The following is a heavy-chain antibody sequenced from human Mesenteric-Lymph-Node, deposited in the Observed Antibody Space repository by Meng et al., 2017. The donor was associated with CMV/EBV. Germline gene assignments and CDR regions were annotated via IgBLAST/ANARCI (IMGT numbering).Heavy chain of an antibody. CDR1: GFNFDRYV. J-gene: IGHJ4*02. Sequence: SGFNFDRYVMTWVRQAPGKGLEWVSVIYGPGRDTKYVDSVKGRFTISRDYSRLYLQMDNLRVEDTAIYYCARYYDFLGDSSNMYFFDYWGQGTLVTVSS. CDR2: IYGPGRDT. CDR3: ARYYDFLGDSSNMYFFDY. V-gene: IGHV3-23*03. D-gene: IGHD3-3*01.